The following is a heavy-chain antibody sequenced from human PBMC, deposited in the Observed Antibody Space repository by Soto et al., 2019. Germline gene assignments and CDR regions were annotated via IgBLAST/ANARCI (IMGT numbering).Heavy chain of an antibody. CDR2: IDHIGNT. CDR1: GGSFSGYF. V-gene: IGHV4-34*01. CDR3: ASVRGGYYYAMDV. Sequence: SETLSLTCAVSGGSFSGYFWTWIRQSPGKGLEWIGEIDHIGNTKYKPSLKSRVTISIQTSKNQFSLKLTSVTAADTAVYYCASVRGGYYYAMDVWGQGTTVTVSS. D-gene: IGHD3-10*02. J-gene: IGHJ6*02.